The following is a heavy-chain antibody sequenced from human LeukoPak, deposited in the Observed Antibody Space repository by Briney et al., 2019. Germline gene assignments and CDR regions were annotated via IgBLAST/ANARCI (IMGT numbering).Heavy chain of an antibody. CDR1: GGSISSGGYS. CDR2: IYHSGST. V-gene: IGHV4-30-2*01. CDR3: ARRRTYYDFWSGYRPFDY. Sequence: PSQTLSLTCAVSGGSISSGGYSWSWIRQPPGKGLEWIGYIYHSGSTYYNPSLKSRVTISVDRSKNQFSLKLSSVTAAGTAVYYCARRRTYYDFWSGYRPFDYWGQGTLVTVSS. D-gene: IGHD3-3*01. J-gene: IGHJ4*02.